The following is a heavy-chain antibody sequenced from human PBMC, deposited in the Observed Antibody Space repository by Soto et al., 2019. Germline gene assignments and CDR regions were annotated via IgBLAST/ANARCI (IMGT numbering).Heavy chain of an antibody. CDR3: ARDDRRYCYSTSCHYYIDY. CDR2: INPNGGST. D-gene: IGHD2-2*01. V-gene: IGHV1-46*01. J-gene: IGHJ4*02. Sequence: ASVKVSCKASGYIFINYYIHWVRQAPGQGLERIGIINPNGGSTNYAQKFRGRVTMARDTSTSTVYMDLSSLRSDDTAVYYCARDDRRYCYSTSCHYYIDYWGQGTQVTVS. CDR1: GYIFINYY.